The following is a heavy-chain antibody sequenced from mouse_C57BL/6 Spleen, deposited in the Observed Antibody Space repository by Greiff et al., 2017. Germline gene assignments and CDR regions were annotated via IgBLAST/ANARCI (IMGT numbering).Heavy chain of an antibody. CDR1: GYSFTDYN. Sequence: EVQLQQPGPELVKPGASVKISCKASGYSFTDYNMNWVKQSNGKSLEWIGVIKPNYGTTSYNQKFKGKATLTVDQSSSTAYMQLNSLTSEDSAVYYCARRYYGSGWYFDVWGTGTTVTVSS. CDR2: IKPNYGTT. J-gene: IGHJ1*03. V-gene: IGHV1-39*01. CDR3: ARRYYGSGWYFDV. D-gene: IGHD1-1*01.